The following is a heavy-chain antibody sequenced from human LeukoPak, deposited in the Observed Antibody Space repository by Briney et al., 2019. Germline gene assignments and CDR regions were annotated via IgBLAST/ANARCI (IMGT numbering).Heavy chain of an antibody. V-gene: IGHV3-30*02. CDR3: AKVVDFWSGYYPFDY. D-gene: IGHD3-3*01. CDR1: GFTFSSYG. CDR2: IRYDGSNK. Sequence: GVSLRLSCAASGFTFSSYGMHWVRQAPGKGLEWVAFIRYDGSNKYYADSVKGRFTISRDNSKNTLYLQMNSLRAEDTAVYYCAKVVDFWSGYYPFDYWGQGTLVTVSS. J-gene: IGHJ4*02.